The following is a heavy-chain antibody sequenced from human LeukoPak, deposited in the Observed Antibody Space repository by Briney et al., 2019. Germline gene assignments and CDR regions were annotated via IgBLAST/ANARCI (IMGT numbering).Heavy chain of an antibody. V-gene: IGHV3-7*01. CDR1: GFAFSNYW. Sequence: GGSLRLSCAASGFAFSNYWMSWVRQAPGKGLEWLANIKPDENEKCYGDSVKGRFTIPRDNARNSVYLQMHSLRAEDTAVYYCVTREVTIITRSTFDYWGQGTLVTVSS. CDR3: VTREVTIITRSTFDY. D-gene: IGHD3-16*02. CDR2: IKPDENEK. J-gene: IGHJ4*02.